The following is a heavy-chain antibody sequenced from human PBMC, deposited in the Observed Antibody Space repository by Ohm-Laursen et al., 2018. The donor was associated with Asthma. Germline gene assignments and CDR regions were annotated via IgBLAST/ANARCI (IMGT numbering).Heavy chain of an antibody. Sequence: GTLSLTCTVSGGSISSGGYYWSWIRQPPGKGLECIGSIYYSGSTYYNPSLKSRVTISVDTSKNQFSLKLSSVTAADTAVYYCARQWRDPYYFDNWGQGTLVTVSS. D-gene: IGHD2-21*02. V-gene: IGHV4-39*01. CDR3: ARQWRDPYYFDN. CDR2: IYYSGST. J-gene: IGHJ4*02. CDR1: GGSISSGGYY.